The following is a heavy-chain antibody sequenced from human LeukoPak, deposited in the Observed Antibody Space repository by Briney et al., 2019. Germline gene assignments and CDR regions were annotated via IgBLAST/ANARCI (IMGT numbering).Heavy chain of an antibody. Sequence: SETLSLTCTVSGGSIRSSYYYWGWIRQPPGKGLEWIGSIYDSGSTYYNPSLKSRVTISVDTSKNQFSLKLNSVTAADTAVYYCARRGSSGRSFDYWGQGTLVIVSS. V-gene: IGHV4-39*01. CDR3: ARRGSSGRSFDY. J-gene: IGHJ4*02. CDR2: IYDSGST. D-gene: IGHD6-25*01. CDR1: GGSIRSSYYY.